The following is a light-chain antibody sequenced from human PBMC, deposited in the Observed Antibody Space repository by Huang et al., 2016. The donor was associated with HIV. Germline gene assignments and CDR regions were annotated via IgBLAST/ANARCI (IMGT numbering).Light chain of an antibody. CDR2: GAS. CDR1: QSVSSN. V-gene: IGKV3-15*01. Sequence: EIVMTQSPGTLTVSPGERATLSCRASQSVSSNLAWYQQKPGQPPRLLIYGASTRANGSPARFSGSGSGTEFTLTSSSLQSEDFGVYYCHQYTKWPSWTFGQGTKVEIK. J-gene: IGKJ1*01. CDR3: HQYTKWPSWT.